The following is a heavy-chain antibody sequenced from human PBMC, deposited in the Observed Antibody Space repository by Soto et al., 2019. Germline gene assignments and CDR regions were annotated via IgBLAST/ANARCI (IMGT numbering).Heavy chain of an antibody. D-gene: IGHD3-22*01. V-gene: IGHV4-34*01. J-gene: IGHJ4*02. CDR2: INHSGST. CDR3: ARDGDVAGYYYDSSGYFFY. CDR1: GGSFSGYY. Sequence: ASETLSLTCAVYGGSFSGYYWSWIRQPPGKGLEWIGEINHSGSTNYNPSLKSRVTTSVDTSKNQFSLKLSSVTAADTAVYYCARDGDVAGYYYDSSGYFFYWGQGTLVTVSS.